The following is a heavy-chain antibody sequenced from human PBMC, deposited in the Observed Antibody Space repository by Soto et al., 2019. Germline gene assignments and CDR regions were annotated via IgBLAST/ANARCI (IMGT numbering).Heavy chain of an antibody. CDR1: GYPFTSCG. CDR2: ISTYNGDT. CDR3: AREGPYTRGWYFDY. V-gene: IGHV1-18*01. J-gene: IGHJ4*02. Sequence: GASVKVSCKASGYPFTSCGVSWVRQAPGQGLEWMGWISTYNGDTNYAQNLQGRVTMTTDTSTSTAYMELRSLRSGDTAVYYCAREGPYTRGWYFDYWGQGTLVTVSS. D-gene: IGHD6-19*01.